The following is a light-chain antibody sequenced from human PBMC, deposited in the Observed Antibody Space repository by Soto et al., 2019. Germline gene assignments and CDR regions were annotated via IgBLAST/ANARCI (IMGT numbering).Light chain of an antibody. CDR2: WAS. Sequence: DIVMTQSPDSLRVSLGERATISCTSSLNIYFNSNNRNYLAWYQQKTGQPPKLLVYWASTRESGVPDRFTGSGSGTYFTLTIDNVQPDDVAVYYCQQYFITPLTFGGGTRVDIK. CDR3: QQYFITPLT. CDR1: LNIYFNSNNRNY. V-gene: IGKV4-1*01. J-gene: IGKJ4*01.